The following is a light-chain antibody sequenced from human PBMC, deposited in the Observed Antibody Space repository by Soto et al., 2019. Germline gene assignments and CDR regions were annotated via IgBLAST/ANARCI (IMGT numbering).Light chain of an antibody. J-gene: IGLJ1*01. Sequence: QSALTQPASVSGSPGQSITISCTGTSSDVGGYNFVSWYQQHPGKAPKLILYDVSQWPSGASRRFSGSKSGNTASLTIYRLQPEDEADYYCSSYGGGTTFYVFGTGTKLTVL. CDR3: SSYGGGTTFYV. CDR1: SSDVGGYNF. V-gene: IGLV2-23*02. CDR2: DVS.